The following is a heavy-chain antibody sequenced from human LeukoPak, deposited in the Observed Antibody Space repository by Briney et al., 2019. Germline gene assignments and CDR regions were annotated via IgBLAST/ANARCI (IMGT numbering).Heavy chain of an antibody. CDR2: TKEDGTKK. V-gene: IGHV3-7*01. J-gene: IGHJ5*02. D-gene: IGHD2-15*01. Sequence: GGSLRLSCAASGFTFSSNWMSWVRHAPGKGLEWVANTKEDGTKKSYVDSVKGRFTISRDNAKNSLYLQMNSLRAEDTAVYYCARDQRSCSGGSCYPGWFAPWGQGTLVTVSP. CDR1: GFTFSSNW. CDR3: ARDQRSCSGGSCYPGWFAP.